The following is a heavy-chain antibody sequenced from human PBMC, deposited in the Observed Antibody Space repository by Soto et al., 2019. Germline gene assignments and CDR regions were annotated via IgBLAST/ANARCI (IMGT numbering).Heavy chain of an antibody. Sequence: HVQLVQSGAEVKKPGSSVKVSCKASGGTFSSYTISWVRQAPGQGLEWMGRIIPILGIANYAQKFQGRVTITADKSTSTAYMELRTLRSEDQVVYNCARDTYDYRFDPWGQGTLVTVYS. V-gene: IGHV1-69*08. CDR3: ARDTYDYRFDP. J-gene: IGHJ5*02. CDR1: GGTFSSYT. CDR2: IIPILGIA. D-gene: IGHD5-12*01.